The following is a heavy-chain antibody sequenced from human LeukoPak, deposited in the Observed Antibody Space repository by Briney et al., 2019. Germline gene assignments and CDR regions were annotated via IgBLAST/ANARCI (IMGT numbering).Heavy chain of an antibody. D-gene: IGHD2-15*01. Sequence: SETLSLTCTVSGGSIKSNNYYWGWLRQPPGKGPEWIGSIYYSGTTYYNPSLKSRVTISVDTSKNQFSLKLTSVTAADTAVYFCASLLRSCSGLICLNWFVPWGQGTLVTVSS. V-gene: IGHV4-39*01. CDR3: ASLLRSCSGLICLNWFVP. CDR2: IYYSGTT. J-gene: IGHJ5*02. CDR1: GGSIKSNNYY.